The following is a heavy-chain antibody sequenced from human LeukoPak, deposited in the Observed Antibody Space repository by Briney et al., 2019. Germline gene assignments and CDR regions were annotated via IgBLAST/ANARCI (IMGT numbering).Heavy chain of an antibody. CDR1: GGSISSSNYY. Sequence: SETLSLTCTVSGGSISSSNYYWGWIRQPPGKGLEWIGTIYYGVNTYYNPSLKSRVTISVDTAKNQFSLKLSSVTATDTAVYYCASGYDSRYYWGQGALVTVSS. D-gene: IGHD3-22*01. CDR3: ASGYDSRYY. J-gene: IGHJ4*02. V-gene: IGHV4-39*01. CDR2: IYYGVNT.